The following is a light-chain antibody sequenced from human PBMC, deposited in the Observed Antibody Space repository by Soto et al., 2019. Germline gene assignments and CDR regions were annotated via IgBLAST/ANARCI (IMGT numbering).Light chain of an antibody. V-gene: IGKV3-15*01. CDR1: QSVSNN. Sequence: EIVMTQSPATLSVSPGERATLSCRASQSVSNNLAWFQQKPGQAPRVLIYGASTRATGIPARFSGSGSETEFTLTISSLQSEDFAVYYCQQYNNWPRTFGQGTKVEIK. J-gene: IGKJ1*01. CDR2: GAS. CDR3: QQYNNWPRT.